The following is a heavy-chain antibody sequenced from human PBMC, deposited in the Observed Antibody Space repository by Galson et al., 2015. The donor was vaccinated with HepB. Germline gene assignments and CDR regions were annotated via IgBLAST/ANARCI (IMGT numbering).Heavy chain of an antibody. CDR1: GGTFSSYA. CDR2: IIPIFGTA. D-gene: IGHD4-17*01. J-gene: IGHJ6*03. Sequence: VSCKASGGTFSSYAISWVRQAPGQGLEWMGGIIPIFGTANYAQKFQGRVTITADESTSTAYMELSSLRSEDTAVYYCARVPTVTARYYYYMDVWGKGTTVTVSS. V-gene: IGHV1-69*01. CDR3: ARVPTVTARYYYYMDV.